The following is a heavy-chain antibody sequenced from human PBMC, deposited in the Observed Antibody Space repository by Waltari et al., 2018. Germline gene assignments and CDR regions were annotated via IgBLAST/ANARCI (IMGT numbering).Heavy chain of an antibody. Sequence: EVQLVQSGAEVKKPGATVKISCKASGYTFTDYYMHWVQQAPGKGHEWMGRVEPKARQTIYAEKCQGRVTVAEDTSTDTAYMGLRSLRSEDTAVYYCATVVVLPSEPSSGSYPYWGQGTLVTVSS. D-gene: IGHD1-26*01. V-gene: IGHV1-69-2*01. J-gene: IGHJ4*02. CDR3: ATVVVLPSEPSSGSYPY. CDR2: VEPKARQT. CDR1: GYTFTDYY.